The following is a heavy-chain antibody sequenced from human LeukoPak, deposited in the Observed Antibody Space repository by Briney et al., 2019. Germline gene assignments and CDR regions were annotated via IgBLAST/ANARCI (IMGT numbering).Heavy chain of an antibody. CDR2: IIPIFGTA. J-gene: IGHJ4*02. CDR3: ARESIAVAGRIFDY. D-gene: IGHD6-19*01. V-gene: IGHV1-69*05. Sequence: SVKVSCKTSGYRFTDYDMHWVRQAPGQGLEWMGGIIPIFGTANYAQKFQGRVTITTDESTSTAYMELSSLRSEDTAVYYCARESIAVAGRIFDYWGQGTLVTVSS. CDR1: GYRFTDYD.